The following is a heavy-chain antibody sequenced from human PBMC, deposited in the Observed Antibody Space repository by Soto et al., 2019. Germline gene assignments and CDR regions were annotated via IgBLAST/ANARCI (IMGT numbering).Heavy chain of an antibody. CDR3: AGTYSRGRYSFHY. CDR1: GYTFTTYD. D-gene: IGHD2-21*01. V-gene: IGHV1-18*01. Sequence: QVQLVQSGAEVKKPGASVKVSCKTSGYTFTTYDISWVRQAPGQGLEWMGWISAYNGNTNYAEKFQGRVTMTTDTAMSRAYLELTILRSDDTAEYYCAGTYSRGRYSFHYWGQGTLVTVSS. J-gene: IGHJ4*02. CDR2: ISAYNGNT.